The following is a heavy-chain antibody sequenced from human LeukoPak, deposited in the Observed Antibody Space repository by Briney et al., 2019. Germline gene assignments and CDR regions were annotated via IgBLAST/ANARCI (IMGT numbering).Heavy chain of an antibody. J-gene: IGHJ4*02. CDR3: AKDVGSWSRGAFDY. D-gene: IGHD6-13*01. CDR1: GFTFSNYA. Sequence: GGSLRLSCAASGFTFSNYAMSWVRQAPGKGLEWVSAISGSGGSTYYADSVKSRLTISRDNSKNTLYLQMNSLRAEDTALYYCAKDVGSWSRGAFDYWGQGTLVTVSS. CDR2: ISGSGGST. V-gene: IGHV3-23*01.